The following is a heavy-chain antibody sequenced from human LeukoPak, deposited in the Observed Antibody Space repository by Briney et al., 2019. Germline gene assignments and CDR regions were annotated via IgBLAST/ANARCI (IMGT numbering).Heavy chain of an antibody. D-gene: IGHD5-24*01. CDR1: GFTFSSYA. J-gene: IGHJ1*01. CDR3: ARDSGEMATFTEYFQH. V-gene: IGHV3-30-3*01. CDR2: ISYDGSNK. Sequence: GGSLRLSCAASGFTFSSYAMHWVRQAPGKGLEWVAVISYDGSNKYYADSVKGRFTISRDNSKNTLYLQMNSLRAEDTAVYYCARDSGEMATFTEYFQHWGQGTLVTVSS.